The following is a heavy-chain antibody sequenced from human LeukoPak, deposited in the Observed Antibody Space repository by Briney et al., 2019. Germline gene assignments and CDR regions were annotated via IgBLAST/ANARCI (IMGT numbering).Heavy chain of an antibody. CDR3: ARLISGSSGYYHYYCYYYYMDV. D-gene: IGHD3-22*01. CDR1: GYSISSGYY. CDR2: IYHSGST. Sequence: SETLSLTCAVSGYSISSGYYWGWIRQPPGKGLEWIGSIYHSGSTYYNPSLKSRVTISVDTSKNQFSLKLSSVTAADTAVYYCARLISGSSGYYHYYCYYYYMDVWGKGTTVTVSS. J-gene: IGHJ6*03. V-gene: IGHV4-38-2*01.